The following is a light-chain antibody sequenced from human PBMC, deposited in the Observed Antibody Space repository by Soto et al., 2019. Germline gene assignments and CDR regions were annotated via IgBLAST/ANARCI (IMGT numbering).Light chain of an antibody. V-gene: IGKV2-30*01. CDR2: RVS. J-gene: IGKJ1*01. Sequence: DVVMNQSPLSLPVTLGQPASISCRSTQSLVSSDGNTYLTCLQQRQGQSPRRLIYRVSGRESGVPDRFSGGGSGTDFTLKISSVEAEDVGVYYCMQGSHWPGTFSQGTKADIK. CDR1: QSLVSSDGNTY. CDR3: MQGSHWPGT.